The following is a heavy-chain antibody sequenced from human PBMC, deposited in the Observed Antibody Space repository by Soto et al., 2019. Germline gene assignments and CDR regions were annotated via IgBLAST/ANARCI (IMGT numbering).Heavy chain of an antibody. CDR3: ARGDLRELLGFDY. CDR2: IYYSGST. D-gene: IGHD1-26*01. V-gene: IGHV4-30-4*01. Sequence: SETLSLTCTVSGGSISSGDYYWSWIRQPSGKGLEWIGYIYYSGSTYYNPSLKSRVTISVDTSKNQFSLKLSSVTAADTAVYYCARGDLRELLGFDYWGQGTLVTVSS. CDR1: GGSISSGDYY. J-gene: IGHJ4*02.